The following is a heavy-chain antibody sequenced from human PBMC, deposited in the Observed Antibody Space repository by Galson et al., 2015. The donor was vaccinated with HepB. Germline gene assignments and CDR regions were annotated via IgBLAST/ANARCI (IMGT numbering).Heavy chain of an antibody. V-gene: IGHV1-69*13. CDR2: IIPIFGTA. D-gene: IGHD3-22*01. CDR3: ARDRGYYYDSSGYIAFDI. Sequence: SVKVSCKASGGTFSSYAISWVRQAPGQGLEWMGGIIPIFGTANYAQKFQGRVTITADESTSTAYMELSSLRSEDTAVYYCARDRGYYYDSSGYIAFDIWGQGTMATVSS. CDR1: GGTFSSYA. J-gene: IGHJ3*02.